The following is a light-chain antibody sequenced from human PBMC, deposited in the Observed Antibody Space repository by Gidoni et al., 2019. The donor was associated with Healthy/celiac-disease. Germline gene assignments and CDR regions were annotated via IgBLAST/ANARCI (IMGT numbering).Light chain of an antibody. CDR3: QQYGSSPQT. J-gene: IGKJ1*01. CDR2: GAS. CDR1: QSVSSSY. Sequence: EIVLTQSPGTLSLSPGERATLSCRASQSVSSSYLAWYPQKPGQAPRLLISGASSRATGIPDRFSGSGSGTVFTLTISRLEPEDFAVYYCQQYGSSPQTFGQGTKVEIK. V-gene: IGKV3-20*01.